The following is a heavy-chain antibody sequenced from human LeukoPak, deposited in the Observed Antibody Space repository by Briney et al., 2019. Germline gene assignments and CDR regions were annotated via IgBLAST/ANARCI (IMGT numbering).Heavy chain of an antibody. CDR3: ARDYPYYDFWSGYGPTAYVDY. D-gene: IGHD3-3*01. CDR2: IKQDGSAK. CDR1: GFTFSSYW. J-gene: IGHJ4*02. Sequence: PGRSLTLSCSASGFTFSSYWMSWVSQAPGKGLEWVANIKQDGSAKNYVESVKGRFTNSRDNAKNSLYLQMNSLRAEDTAVYYCARDYPYYDFWSGYGPTAYVDYWAQGTLVTVSS. V-gene: IGHV3-7*01.